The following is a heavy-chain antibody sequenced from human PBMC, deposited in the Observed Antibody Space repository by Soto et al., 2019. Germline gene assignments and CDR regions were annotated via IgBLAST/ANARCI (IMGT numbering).Heavy chain of an antibody. CDR1: GFTFSSFA. CDR3: AKKVNSGSGSQYFDS. J-gene: IGHJ4*02. D-gene: IGHD3-10*01. Sequence: GGSLRLSCAASGFTFSSFAMSWVRQAPGEGLEWVSAVSRSGDNTYYADSVKGRFAISRDNSKNSLYLQMNSLRAEDTAIYYCAKKVNSGSGSQYFDSWGQGTLVTVSS. V-gene: IGHV3-23*01. CDR2: VSRSGDNT.